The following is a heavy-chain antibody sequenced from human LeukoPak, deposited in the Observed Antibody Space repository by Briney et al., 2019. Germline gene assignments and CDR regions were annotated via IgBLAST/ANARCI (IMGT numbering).Heavy chain of an antibody. CDR3: AREREYYDSSGYYRWFDP. V-gene: IGHV1-69*05. CDR1: GGTFSSYA. D-gene: IGHD3-22*01. Sequence: SVKVSCKASGGTFSSYAISWVRQAPGQGLEWMGGIIPIFGTANYAQKFQGRVTITTDESTSTAYMELSRLRSDDTAVYYCAREREYYDSSGYYRWFDPWGQGTLVTVSS. CDR2: IIPIFGTA. J-gene: IGHJ5*02.